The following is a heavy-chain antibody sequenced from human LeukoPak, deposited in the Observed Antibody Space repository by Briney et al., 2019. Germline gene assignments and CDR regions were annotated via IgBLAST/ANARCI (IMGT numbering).Heavy chain of an antibody. Sequence: RLSGAERGVSLSSNARRWVRRDPGKGLEWVSATSSSDAGKYSADSVRGRFTISRDNSRNTMYIQMNSLRVEAAAVYYCAKAPVTSCRGAFCYPFDSWGQGTLVTVSS. V-gene: IGHV3-23*01. J-gene: IGHJ4*02. CDR3: AKAPVTSCRGAFCYPFDS. CDR2: TSSSDAGK. CDR1: GVSLSSNA. D-gene: IGHD2-15*01.